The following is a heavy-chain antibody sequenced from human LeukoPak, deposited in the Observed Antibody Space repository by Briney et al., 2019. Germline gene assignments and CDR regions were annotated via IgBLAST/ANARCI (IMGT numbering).Heavy chain of an antibody. V-gene: IGHV3-23*01. CDR3: ARDKSEWELVMGDAFDI. Sequence: AGGSLRLSCAASGFTFSSYAMSWVRQAPGKGLEWVSAISGSGGSTYYADSVKGRFTISRDNSKNTLYLQMNSLRAEDTAVYYCARDKSEWELVMGDAFDIWGQGTMVTVSS. CDR2: ISGSGGST. D-gene: IGHD1-26*01. J-gene: IGHJ3*02. CDR1: GFTFSSYA.